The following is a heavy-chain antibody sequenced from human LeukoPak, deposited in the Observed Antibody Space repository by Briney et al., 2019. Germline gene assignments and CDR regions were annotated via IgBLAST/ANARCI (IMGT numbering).Heavy chain of an antibody. CDR3: ARDGRLGFGELTFDY. CDR2: ISSSSSTI. V-gene: IGHV3-48*04. CDR1: GFTFSSYA. Sequence: GGSLRLSCAASGFTFSSYAMSWVRQAPGKGLEWVSYISSSSSTIYYADSVKGRFTISRDNAKNSLYLQMNSLRAEDTAVYYCARDGRLGFGELTFDYWGQGTLVTVSS. J-gene: IGHJ4*02. D-gene: IGHD3-10*01.